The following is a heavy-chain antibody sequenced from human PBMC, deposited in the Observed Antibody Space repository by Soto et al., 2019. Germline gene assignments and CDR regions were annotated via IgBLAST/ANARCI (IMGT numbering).Heavy chain of an antibody. D-gene: IGHD6-6*01. CDR2: INHSGST. Sequence: SETLSLTCAVYGGSFSGYYWSWIRQPPAKGLEWIGEINHSGSTNYNPSLKSRVTISVDTSKNQFSLKLGSVTAADTAVYYCARGLVPIKSIAARAYFDYWGQGTLVTVSS. V-gene: IGHV4-34*01. CDR3: ARGLVPIKSIAARAYFDY. CDR1: GGSFSGYY. J-gene: IGHJ4*02.